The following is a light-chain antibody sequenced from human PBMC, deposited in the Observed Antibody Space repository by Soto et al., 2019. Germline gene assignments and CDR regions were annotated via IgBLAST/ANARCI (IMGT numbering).Light chain of an antibody. V-gene: IGLV2-14*01. CDR1: SSDVGGYNY. CDR3: NSYTSSTSWV. Sequence: QSALTQPASVSGSPGQSITISCTGTSSDVGGYNYVSWYQQHPGKAPKLMIYDVSNRPSGVSNRFSGSKSGNTASLTISGLQAEDEADYYRNSYTSSTSWVFGGGTKLTVL. J-gene: IGLJ3*02. CDR2: DVS.